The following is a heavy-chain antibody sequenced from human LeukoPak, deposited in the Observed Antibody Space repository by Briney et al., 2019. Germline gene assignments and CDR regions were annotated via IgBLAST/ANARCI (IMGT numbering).Heavy chain of an antibody. CDR3: AREGGVTYYYDSSGYYPRGYFDY. V-gene: IGHV3-21*04. J-gene: IGHJ4*02. CDR2: ISSSSSYI. CDR1: GFTFSSYS. Sequence: GGSLRLSCAASGFTFSSYSMNWVRQAPGKGLEWVSSISSSSSYIYCADSVKGRFTISRDNSKNTLYLQMNSLRAEDTAVYYCAREGGVTYYYDSSGYYPRGYFDYWGQGTLVTVSS. D-gene: IGHD3-22*01.